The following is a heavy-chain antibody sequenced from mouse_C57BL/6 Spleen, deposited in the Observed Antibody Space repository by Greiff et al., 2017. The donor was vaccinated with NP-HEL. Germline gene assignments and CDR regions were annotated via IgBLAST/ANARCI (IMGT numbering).Heavy chain of an antibody. Sequence: QVQLKQSGPELVKPGASVKISCKASGYAFSSSWMNWVKQRPGKGLEWIGRIYPGDGDTNYNGKFKGKATLTADKSSSTAYMQLSSLTSEDSAVYFCARSHHYYGSSYFDYWGQGTTLTVSS. CDR2: IYPGDGDT. CDR1: GYAFSSSW. J-gene: IGHJ2*01. V-gene: IGHV1-82*01. CDR3: ARSHHYYGSSYFDY. D-gene: IGHD1-1*01.